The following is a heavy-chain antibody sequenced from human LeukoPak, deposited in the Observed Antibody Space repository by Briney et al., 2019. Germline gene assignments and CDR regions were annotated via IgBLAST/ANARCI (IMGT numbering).Heavy chain of an antibody. V-gene: IGHV4-59*01. Sequence: PSETLSLTCTVSGGSINSYYWSWTRQPPGRGLEYIGHIYYSGNTDYNPSLKSRVTISVDTSKNQLSLNLNSLTAADTAVYYCARWYCSSGTCYYLDYWGHGTLVTVSS. CDR3: ARWYCSSGTCYYLDY. J-gene: IGHJ4*01. CDR2: IYYSGNT. CDR1: GGSINSYY. D-gene: IGHD2-2*01.